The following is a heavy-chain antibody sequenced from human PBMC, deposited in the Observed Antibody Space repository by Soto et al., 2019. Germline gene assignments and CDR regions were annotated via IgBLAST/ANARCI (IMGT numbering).Heavy chain of an antibody. Sequence: PVGSLRLSCASSVLFFSDYYFSCIRHSPGKGLECVAYISGTGDTKYYADSVKGRFTISRDNTKNSLYLQVNSLRAEDAAVYYCAIGGGQIYYKGLEVWGQGTTVNVSS. D-gene: IGHD3-10*01. CDR3: AIGGGQIYYKGLEV. J-gene: IGHJ6*01. CDR2: ISGTGDTK. CDR1: VLFFSDYY. V-gene: IGHV3-11*01.